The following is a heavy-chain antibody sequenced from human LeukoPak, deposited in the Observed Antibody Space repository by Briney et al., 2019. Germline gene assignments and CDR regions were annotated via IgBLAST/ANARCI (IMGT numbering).Heavy chain of an antibody. Sequence: GGSLRLSCAASGFTFTSYCMSWVRPAPGKGLGWVSNIKQDGSEKYYVDSVKGRFTISRDNAKNSLYLQMNSLRAEDTAVYYCARDERSGYPDYWGQGTLVTVSS. CDR1: GFTFTSYC. CDR2: IKQDGSEK. V-gene: IGHV3-7*01. CDR3: ARDERSGYPDY. D-gene: IGHD3-3*01. J-gene: IGHJ4*02.